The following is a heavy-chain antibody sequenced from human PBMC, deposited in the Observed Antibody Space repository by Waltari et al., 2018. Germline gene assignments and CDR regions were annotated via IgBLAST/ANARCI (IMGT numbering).Heavy chain of an antibody. CDR1: GFSFSSLA. J-gene: IGHJ4*02. D-gene: IGHD6-13*01. CDR3: ARDPSAAAGGRAAAGRFDY. CDR2: ISYDGSDK. V-gene: IGHV3-30*04. Sequence: QVQLVESGGGVVQPGRSLRLSCAASGFSFSSLAMHWVRQAPGKGLEWVTVISYDGSDKYYADSVKGRFTISRDNSKNTLYLQINSLRTEDTAVYFCARDPSAAAGGRAAAGRFDYWGQGTLVTVSS.